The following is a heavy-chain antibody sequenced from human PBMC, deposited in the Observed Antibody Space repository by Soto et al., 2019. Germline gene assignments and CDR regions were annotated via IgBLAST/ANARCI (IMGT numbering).Heavy chain of an antibody. V-gene: IGHV1-2*04. Sequence: QVQLVQSGAEVKKPGASVKVSCKASGYSFTDYHIHWVRQAPGQGLEWLGRINPKSGGTSTAQKFQGWVTMTTDTPISTASMELTRLTSGDTAIYYCARGDSTDCSNGVCSFFYNPDMDVWGQGTTVTVSS. J-gene: IGHJ6*02. CDR1: GYSFTDYH. CDR3: ARGDSTDCSNGVCSFFYNPDMDV. D-gene: IGHD2-8*01. CDR2: INPKSGGT.